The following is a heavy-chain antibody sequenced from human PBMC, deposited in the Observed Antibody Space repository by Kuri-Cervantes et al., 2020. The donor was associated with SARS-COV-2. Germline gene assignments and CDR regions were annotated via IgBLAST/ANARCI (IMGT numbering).Heavy chain of an antibody. CDR1: GDSISRSSYF. J-gene: IGHJ4*02. CDR3: ARLAYTSGWYGDHFDY. D-gene: IGHD6-19*01. V-gene: IGHV4-39*01. CDR2: ISCTGSA. Sequence: SETLSLTCTISGDSISRSSYFWGWVRQPPGKGLEWLGSISCTGSAYYNPSLESRVTISVDASKTQFSLKLNSVTAADSALYYCARLAYTSGWYGDHFDYWGQGTQVTVSS.